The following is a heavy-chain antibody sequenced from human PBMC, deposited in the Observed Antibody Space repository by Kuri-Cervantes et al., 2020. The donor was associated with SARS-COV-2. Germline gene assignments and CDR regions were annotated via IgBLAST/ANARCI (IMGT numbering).Heavy chain of an antibody. D-gene: IGHD3-3*01. Sequence: GGSLRLSCAASGFTFSDYYMNWVRQAPGKGLEWVSSISSSSTIYYADSVKGRFTISRDNSKNTLYLQMNSLRAEDTAVYYCARAFRFLEWLGYYYGMDVWGQGTTVTVSS. CDR2: ISSSSTI. V-gene: IGHV3-69-1*01. CDR1: GFTFSDYY. CDR3: ARAFRFLEWLGYYYGMDV. J-gene: IGHJ6*02.